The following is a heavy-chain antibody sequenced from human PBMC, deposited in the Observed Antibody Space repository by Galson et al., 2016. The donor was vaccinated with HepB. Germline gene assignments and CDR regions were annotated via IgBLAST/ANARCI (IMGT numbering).Heavy chain of an antibody. CDR3: ARAQWILARRAAYFDH. CDR1: GFPFSNYW. J-gene: IGHJ4*02. CDR2: IKQEGNQE. V-gene: IGHV3-7*04. Sequence: SLRLSCAASGFPFSNYWMNWVRQAPGEGLEWVANIKQEGNQEYYADSVKGRFTVSRDNARNSLYLQMNSLRVDDTAVYYCARAQWILARRAAYFDHWGQGILVTGSS. D-gene: IGHD5-18*01.